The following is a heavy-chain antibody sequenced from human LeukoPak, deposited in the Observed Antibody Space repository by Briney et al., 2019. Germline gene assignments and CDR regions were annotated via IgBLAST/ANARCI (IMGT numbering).Heavy chain of an antibody. CDR1: GFPFSSSG. CDR2: IHAGGYSK. D-gene: IGHD6-6*01. J-gene: IGHJ1*01. Sequence: PGGSLRLSCAASGFPFSSSGMHWVRQAPGKGLEWVTFIHAGGYSKYYADSVEGRFTVSRDSPKNTLSLQMNSLRVEDTAVYYCARPLSAREYFQHWGQGTLVPVSS. V-gene: IGHV3-30*02. CDR3: ARPLSAREYFQH.